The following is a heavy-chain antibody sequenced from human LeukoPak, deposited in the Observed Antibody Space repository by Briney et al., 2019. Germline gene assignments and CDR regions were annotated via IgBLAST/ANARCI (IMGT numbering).Heavy chain of an antibody. J-gene: IGHJ4*02. CDR3: ARVTGDGYNYAFDY. CDR1: GYSISSGYY. D-gene: IGHD5-24*01. Sequence: PSETPSLTCTVSGYSISSGYYWGWIRQPPGKGLEWIGSIYHSGSTYYNLSLKSRVTISVDTSKNQFSLKLSSVTAADTAVYYCARVTGDGYNYAFDYWGQGTLVTVSS. V-gene: IGHV4-38-2*02. CDR2: IYHSGST.